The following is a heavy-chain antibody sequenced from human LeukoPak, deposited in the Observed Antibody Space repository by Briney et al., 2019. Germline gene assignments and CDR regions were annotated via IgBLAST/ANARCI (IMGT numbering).Heavy chain of an antibody. CDR2: IIPIFGTA. CDR3: ASTRSEQWLVSGYWFDP. V-gene: IGHV1-69*13. CDR1: GYTFTSYA. J-gene: IGHJ5*02. D-gene: IGHD6-19*01. Sequence: ASVKVSCKASGYTFTSYATSWVRQAPGQGLEWMGGIIPIFGTANYAQKFQGRVTITADESTSTAYMELSSLRSEDTAVYYCASTRSEQWLVSGYWFDPWGQGTLVTVSS.